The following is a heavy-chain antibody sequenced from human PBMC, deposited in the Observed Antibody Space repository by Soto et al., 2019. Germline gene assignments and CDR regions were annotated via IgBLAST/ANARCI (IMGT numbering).Heavy chain of an antibody. CDR1: GFTFSSYG. D-gene: IGHD3-10*01. CDR2: ISYNGSNN. J-gene: IGHJ4*02. CDR3: AKDIVKSTYGAWNY. V-gene: IGHV3-30*18. Sequence: QVQLVESGGAVVQPGKSLRLSCAASGFTFSSYGMYWVRQAPGKGLEWVAGISYNGSNNYHADYVQGRFTISRDNSKNTLYLELNSLSTEDTAVYYCAKDIVKSTYGAWNYWGKGVLVPVSS.